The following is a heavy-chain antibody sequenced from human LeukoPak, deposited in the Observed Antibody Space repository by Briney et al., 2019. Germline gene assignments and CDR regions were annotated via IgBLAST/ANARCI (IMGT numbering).Heavy chain of an antibody. Sequence: PGGSLRLSCAGSGFIFSTYWMTWVRQAPRKGLEWVANIREDGGLIYYVDSVKGRFTISRDNAKNSLYLQMNSLRAEDTAVYYCARDLTYYYEGSGYYDALDIWGQGTMVTVFS. J-gene: IGHJ3*02. D-gene: IGHD3-22*01. V-gene: IGHV3-7*05. CDR1: GFIFSTYW. CDR3: ARDLTYYYEGSGYYDALDI. CDR2: IREDGGLI.